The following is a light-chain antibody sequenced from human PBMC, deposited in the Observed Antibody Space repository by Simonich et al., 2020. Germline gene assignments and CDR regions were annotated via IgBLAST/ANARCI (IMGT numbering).Light chain of an antibody. CDR2: DAS. J-gene: IGKJ2*01. V-gene: IGKV3D-20*01. CDR1: QSVSSSY. CDR3: QQYGSSPPYT. Sequence: EIVLTQSPGTLSLSPGERATLSCRASQSVSSSYLAWYQQKPGLAPRLLIYDASSRATGIPDSFSGSGSGTDFTLTISRLEPEDFAVYYCQQYGSSPPYTFGQGTKLEIK.